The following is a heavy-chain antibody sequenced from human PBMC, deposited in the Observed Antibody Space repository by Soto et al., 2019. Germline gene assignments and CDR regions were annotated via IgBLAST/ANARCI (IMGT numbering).Heavy chain of an antibody. CDR1: VGSISNDY. D-gene: IGHD3-22*01. V-gene: IGHV4-59*08. CDR2: IDYSGST. Sequence: SETLSLSCVVSVGSISNDYWRWVRQRPGKGLEWIGYIDYSGSTNYNPSLKSRVTISVDTSKNQFSLKLSSVTAADTAVYYCARTYYDPGGYKYRGQRTLVTVSS. CDR3: ARTYYDPGGYKY. J-gene: IGHJ1*01.